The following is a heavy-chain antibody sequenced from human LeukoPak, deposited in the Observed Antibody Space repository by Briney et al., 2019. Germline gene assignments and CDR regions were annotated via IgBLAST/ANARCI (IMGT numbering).Heavy chain of an antibody. J-gene: IGHJ4*02. CDR3: ARENRDGYSFDY. Sequence: GGSLRLSCAASGFTFSSYSMNWVRQAPGKGLEWVSYISSSSSTINYADSVKGRFTISRDNAKNSLFLQMNSLRAEDSALYHCARENRDGYSFDYWGQGTLVTVSS. CDR2: ISSSSSTI. CDR1: GFTFSSYS. D-gene: IGHD5-24*01. V-gene: IGHV3-48*01.